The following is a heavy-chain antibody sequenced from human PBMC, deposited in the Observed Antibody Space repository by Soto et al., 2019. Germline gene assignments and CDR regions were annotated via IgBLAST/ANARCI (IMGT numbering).Heavy chain of an antibody. Sequence: GGSLRLSCAASGFTFSSYAMSWVRQAPGKGLEWVSAISGSGGSTYYADSVKGRFTISRDNSKNTLYLQMNSLRAEDTAVYYCAKDRADRRFLGYYFDYPGQGTLVTAP. CDR3: AKDRADRRFLGYYFDY. D-gene: IGHD6-6*01. V-gene: IGHV3-23*01. CDR2: ISGSGGST. J-gene: IGHJ4*02. CDR1: GFTFSSYA.